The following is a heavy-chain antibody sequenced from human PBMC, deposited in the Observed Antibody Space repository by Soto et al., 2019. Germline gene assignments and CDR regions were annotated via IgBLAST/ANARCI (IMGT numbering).Heavy chain of an antibody. D-gene: IGHD6-6*01. Sequence: GGSLRLSCAASGFTFDDYAMHWVRQAPGKGLEWVSGSSWNSGSIGYADSVKGRFTISRDNAKNSLYLQMNSLRAEDTALYYCAKDRLAYSSSALFDYWGQGTLVTVSS. CDR3: AKDRLAYSSSALFDY. CDR1: GFTFDDYA. CDR2: SSWNSGSI. J-gene: IGHJ4*02. V-gene: IGHV3-9*01.